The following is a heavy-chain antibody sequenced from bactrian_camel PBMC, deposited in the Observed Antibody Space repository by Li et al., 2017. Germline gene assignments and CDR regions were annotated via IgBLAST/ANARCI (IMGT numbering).Heavy chain of an antibody. CDR2: INSGGGTT. D-gene: IGHD5*01. J-gene: IGHJ4*01. V-gene: IGHV3S40*01. CDR1: GFTAGSYY. CDR3: AADLGPPLRVFDQRDY. Sequence: VQLVESGGGLVQPGGSLRLSCAASGFTAGSYYMSWVRQAPGKGLEWVSTINSGGGTTYSADSVKGRFTISLDTDKSTLYLQMDRLKTEDTAVYYCAADLGPPLRVFDQRDYWGQGTQVTVS.